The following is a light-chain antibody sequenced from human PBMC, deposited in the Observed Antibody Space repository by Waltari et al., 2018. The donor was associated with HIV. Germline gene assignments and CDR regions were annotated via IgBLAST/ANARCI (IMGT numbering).Light chain of an antibody. CDR2: EVS. Sequence: QSALTQPASVSGSPGQSITISCPGTDTDVGTYHYVSWFQHHPGKAPKLIISEVSNRPSGVSHRFSGSKSGNTASLIISGLQAEDEASYYCTSYTTTNTWVFGGGTNLTVL. CDR1: DTDVGTYHY. J-gene: IGLJ3*02. CDR3: TSYTTTNTWV. V-gene: IGLV2-14*01.